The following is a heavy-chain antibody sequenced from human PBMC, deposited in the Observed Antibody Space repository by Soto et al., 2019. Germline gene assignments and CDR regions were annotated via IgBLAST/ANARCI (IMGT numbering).Heavy chain of an antibody. J-gene: IGHJ4*02. Sequence: SETLSLTCTVSGGSINRSSYYWGWIRQPPGRGLEWIGSIYYSGSTYHNPSLKSRVTISVDTSKNQFSLKLSSVTAADTAVYYCARADRSHWATFDYWVQETLVTVSS. CDR2: IYYSGST. CDR3: ARADRSHWATFDY. CDR1: GGSINRSSYY. V-gene: IGHV4-39*01. D-gene: IGHD3-22*01.